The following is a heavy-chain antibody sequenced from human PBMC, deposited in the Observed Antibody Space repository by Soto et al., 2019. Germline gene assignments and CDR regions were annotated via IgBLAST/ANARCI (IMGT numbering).Heavy chain of an antibody. J-gene: IGHJ4*02. D-gene: IGHD6-19*01. Sequence: QVQLVQSGAEEKKPGASVKVSCKASGYTFTGYAMHWVRQAPGQRLEWMGWINAGNGNTKYSQKFQGRVTITRDTSASTAYMELSSLRSEDTDVYYCARAVAVAAECDYWGQGTLVTVSS. V-gene: IGHV1-3*05. CDR3: ARAVAVAAECDY. CDR1: GYTFTGYA. CDR2: INAGNGNT.